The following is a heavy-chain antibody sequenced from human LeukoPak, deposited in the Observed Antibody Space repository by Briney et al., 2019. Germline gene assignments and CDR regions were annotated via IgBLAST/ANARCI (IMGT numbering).Heavy chain of an antibody. CDR1: GYTFTGYY. CDR2: INPNSGGT. V-gene: IGHV1-2*02. D-gene: IGHD3-22*01. J-gene: IGHJ4*02. CDR3: AKLAGDYYDNGY. Sequence: ASVKASCKASGYTFTGYYMHWVRQAPGQGLEWMGWINPNSGGTNYAQKFQGRVTMTRDTSISTAYMELSRLRSDDTAVYYCAKLAGDYYDNGYWGQGTLVTVSS.